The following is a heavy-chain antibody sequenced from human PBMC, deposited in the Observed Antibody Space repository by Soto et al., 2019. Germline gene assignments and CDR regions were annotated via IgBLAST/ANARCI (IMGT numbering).Heavy chain of an antibody. Sequence: GESLKISCQGSGYSFTSYWIGWVRQMPGKGLEWMGIIYPGDSDTRYSPSFQGQVTISADKSISTAYLQWSSLKASDTAMYYCARHGSRIAARDYYYGMDVWGQGTTVTVSS. J-gene: IGHJ6*02. CDR1: GYSFTSYW. D-gene: IGHD6-6*01. CDR2: IYPGDSDT. CDR3: ARHGSRIAARDYYYGMDV. V-gene: IGHV5-51*01.